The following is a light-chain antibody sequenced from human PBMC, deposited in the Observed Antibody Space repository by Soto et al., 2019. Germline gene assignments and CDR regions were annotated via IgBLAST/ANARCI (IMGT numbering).Light chain of an antibody. Sequence: QSVVTQSPSASGTPGQRVTISCSGSSSSFKTNSVQWFQQLPGTAPKLLIHNNNQRPSGVPDRFSGSKSGTSASLAISGLHSEDEGDYYCATWDASLGWVFGGGTQLTVL. CDR3: ATWDASLGWV. J-gene: IGLJ3*02. V-gene: IGLV1-44*01. CDR1: SSSFKTNS. CDR2: NNN.